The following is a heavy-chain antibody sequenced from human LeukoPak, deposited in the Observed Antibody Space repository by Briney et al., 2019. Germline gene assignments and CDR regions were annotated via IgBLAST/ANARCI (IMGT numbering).Heavy chain of an antibody. CDR2: MSTYNLHT. J-gene: IGHJ3*02. CDR3: ARADDYGGNPGAFDI. D-gene: IGHD4-23*01. V-gene: IGHV1-18*01. Sequence: ASVKVSCKTSGYTFTSFGVSWVRQAPGRGLEWIGWMSTYNLHTNYAHNLQGRVTMTTDTFTSTAYMELRSLTSDDTALYYCARADDYGGNPGAFDIWGQGTMVTVSS. CDR1: GYTFTSFG.